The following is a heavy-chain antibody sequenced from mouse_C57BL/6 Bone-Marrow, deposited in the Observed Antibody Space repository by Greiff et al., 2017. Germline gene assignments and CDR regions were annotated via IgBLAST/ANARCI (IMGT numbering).Heavy chain of an antibody. CDR1: GYTFTSYW. V-gene: IGHV1-55*01. D-gene: IGHD2-4*01. Sequence: QVQLQQPGAELVKPGASVKMSCKASGYTFTSYWITWVKQRPGQGLEWIGDIYPGSGSTNYNEKFKSKATLTVDTSSSTAYMQLSSLTSEDSAVYYWARRGLRRRHAMDYWGQGTSVTVSS. CDR2: IYPGSGST. CDR3: ARRGLRRRHAMDY. J-gene: IGHJ4*01.